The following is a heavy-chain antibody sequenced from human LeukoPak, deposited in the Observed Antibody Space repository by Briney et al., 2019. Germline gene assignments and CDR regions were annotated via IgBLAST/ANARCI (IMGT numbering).Heavy chain of an antibody. CDR3: AKRTMSAFDS. CDR1: YA. J-gene: IGHJ4*02. CDR2: ISGSGNGT. D-gene: IGHD5-24*01. V-gene: IGHV3-23*01. Sequence: YAMNWVRQAPGKGLEWLSGISGSGNGTYYADSVKGRFIISRDNSKNMVYLQMNSLTVEDTATYYCAKRTMSAFDSWGQGTLLIVSS.